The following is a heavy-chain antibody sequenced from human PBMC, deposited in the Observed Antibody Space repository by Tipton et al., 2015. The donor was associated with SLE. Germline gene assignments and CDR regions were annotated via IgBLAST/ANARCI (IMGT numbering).Heavy chain of an antibody. Sequence: SLRLSCTASGFTFVDYAMSWVRQAPGKGLEWVGFIRSKACGGTTEYAASVRGRFTISRDDSKSIAYLQMNSLKAEDTAVYYCSRVSTTTLYNYYGMDVWGQGTTVTVSS. CDR1: GFTFVDYA. D-gene: IGHD4-17*01. CDR2: IRSKACGGTT. J-gene: IGHJ6*02. V-gene: IGHV3-49*04. CDR3: SRVSTTTLYNYYGMDV.